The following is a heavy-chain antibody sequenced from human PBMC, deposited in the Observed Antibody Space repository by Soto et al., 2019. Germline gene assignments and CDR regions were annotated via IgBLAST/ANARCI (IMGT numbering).Heavy chain of an antibody. CDR2: IYWDDDK. CDR3: AHKVKSCSGGSCYLFDY. J-gene: IGHJ4*02. CDR1: GFSLSTSGVG. V-gene: IGHV2-5*02. Sequence: SGPTLVKPTQTLTLTCTFSGFSLSTSGVGVGWIRQPPGKALEWLALIYWDDDKRYSPSLKSRLTITKDTSKNQVVLTMTNMDPVDTATYYCAHKVKSCSGGSCYLFDYWGQGTLVTVSS. D-gene: IGHD2-15*01.